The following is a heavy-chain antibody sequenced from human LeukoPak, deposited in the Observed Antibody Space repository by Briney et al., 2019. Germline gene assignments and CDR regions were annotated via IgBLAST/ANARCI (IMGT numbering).Heavy chain of an antibody. D-gene: IGHD3-22*01. CDR2: INWNGGST. CDR3: VRHSNYESSGQFDY. V-gene: IGHV3-20*04. CDR1: GLIFDDHG. J-gene: IGHJ4*02. Sequence: GSLRLSCAASGLIFDDHGMSWARQAPGKGLEWVSGINWNGGSTGYADSVKGRFTISRDNAKNSLYLQMNSLRVEDTALYYCVRHSNYESSGQFDYWGQGTLVTVSS.